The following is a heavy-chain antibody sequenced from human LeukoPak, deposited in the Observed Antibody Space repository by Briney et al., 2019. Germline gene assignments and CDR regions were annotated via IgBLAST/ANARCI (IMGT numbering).Heavy chain of an antibody. V-gene: IGHV3-15*01. CDR3: TTDRGIAALPIFAS. D-gene: IGHD6-6*01. J-gene: IGHJ4*02. CDR2: FISKSDGGTI. CDR1: GFIFSDAW. Sequence: GGSLRLSCAASGFIFSDAWMSWVRQAPGKGLEWVGRFISKSDGGTIDYVAPVKGRFTMSRDDSRNTLYLQMNSLKSEDTAVYYCTTDRGIAALPIFASWGQGTLVTVS.